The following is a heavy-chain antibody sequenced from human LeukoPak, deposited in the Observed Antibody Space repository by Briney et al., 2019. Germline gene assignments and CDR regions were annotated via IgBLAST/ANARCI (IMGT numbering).Heavy chain of an antibody. J-gene: IGHJ4*02. CDR3: ARDIAVGYYDSVGCDY. D-gene: IGHD3-22*01. V-gene: IGHV3-30-3*01. CDR1: GFNFSPYL. CDR2: MSSDGSKK. Sequence: GGSLRLSFVASGFNFSPYLMHWVRQVPGKGLEWVALMSSDGSKKFYSDSAKGRFTISRDNSEKTLYLQMSSLRPDDTAVYYCARDIAVGYYDSVGCDYWGQGTLVTVSS.